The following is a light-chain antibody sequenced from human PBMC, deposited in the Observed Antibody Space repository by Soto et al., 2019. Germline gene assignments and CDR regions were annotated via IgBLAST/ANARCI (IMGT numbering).Light chain of an antibody. V-gene: IGLV1-44*01. CDR2: SNN. Sequence: QLVLTQPPSASGTPGQRVTISCSGSSSNIGSNTVNWYQQLPGTAPKRLIYSNNQRPSGVPDRFSGSKSGTSASLAICGLQSEDEADYYCAAWDDSLLNWVFGGGTKLTVL. CDR3: AAWDDSLLNWV. CDR1: SSNIGSNT. J-gene: IGLJ3*02.